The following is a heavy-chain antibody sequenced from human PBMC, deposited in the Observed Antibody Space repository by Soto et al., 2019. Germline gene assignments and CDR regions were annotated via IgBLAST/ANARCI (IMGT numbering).Heavy chain of an antibody. CDR2: ISGSGYET. D-gene: IGHD4-17*01. CDR1: GFTFSTYA. Sequence: QPGGSLRLSCAASGFTFSTYAMSWVRQAPGKGLEWVSAISGSGYETFYADSVKGRFTISRDNSINMLYLQMNSLRTEDTAVYCCAHPRGYGVFDAYDIWGQGAMVTVSS. V-gene: IGHV3-23*01. J-gene: IGHJ3*02. CDR3: AHPRGYGVFDAYDI.